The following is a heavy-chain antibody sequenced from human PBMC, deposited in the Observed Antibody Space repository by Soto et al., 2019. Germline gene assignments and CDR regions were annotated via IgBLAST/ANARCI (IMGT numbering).Heavy chain of an antibody. J-gene: IGHJ4*02. CDR3: ARAPKVSGSSQTRPDF. D-gene: IGHD6-6*01. Sequence: SETLSLTCSIYSGSFSGYYWSWIRQPPGKGLEWIGEISQSGNTNYSPSLKSRVSISIDTSKKQFSLNLASVSAADTAVYYCARAPKVSGSSQTRPDFWGQGTLVTVSS. V-gene: IGHV4-34*01. CDR2: ISQSGNT. CDR1: SGSFSGYY.